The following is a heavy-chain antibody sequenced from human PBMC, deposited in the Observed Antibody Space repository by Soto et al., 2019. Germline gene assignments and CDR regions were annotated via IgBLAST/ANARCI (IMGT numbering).Heavy chain of an antibody. CDR3: ARGRIAARPRGIDY. J-gene: IGHJ4*02. V-gene: IGHV1-8*02. D-gene: IGHD6-6*01. Sequence: ASVKVSCKASGGTFSSYAISWVRQAPRQGLEWMGGIIPIFGNTGYAQKFQGRVTMTRNTSISTAYMELSSLRSEDTAVYYCARGRIAARPRGIDYWGQGTLVTVSS. CDR2: IIPIFGNT. CDR1: GGTFSSYA.